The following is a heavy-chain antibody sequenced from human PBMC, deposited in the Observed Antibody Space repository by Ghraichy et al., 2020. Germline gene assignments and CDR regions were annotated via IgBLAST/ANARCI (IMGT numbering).Heavy chain of an antibody. CDR2: IHPNSGAT. CDR1: GFTFIAYY. D-gene: IGHD2-2*01. Sequence: ASVKVSCKASGFTFIAYYMHWVRQAPGQGLEWMGWIHPNSGATLYTRRLQGRVTLTRVTSISTVYMELSSLSSDDTAVYFCARDVDASSSLDYWGQGTLVTVSS. J-gene: IGHJ4*02. CDR3: ARDVDASSSLDY. V-gene: IGHV1-2*02.